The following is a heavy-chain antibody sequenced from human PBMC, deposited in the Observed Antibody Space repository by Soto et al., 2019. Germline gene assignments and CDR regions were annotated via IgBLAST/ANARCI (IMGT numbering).Heavy chain of an antibody. D-gene: IGHD3-10*01. CDR2: ISYDGSRK. Sequence: QVHLVESGGGVVQPGSSLRLSCAASGFTFRIFAMHWLRQSPGKGLEWVAVISYDGSRKADSVKVRCTVSRDNSWTTLYLKMNSLRAEDTAIYYCARGYREDIDEVAGVRPGEDSMAVLGHGTTVPVSS. CDR1: GFTFRIFA. CDR3: ARGYREDIDEVAGVRPGEDSMAV. V-gene: IGHV3-30-3*01. J-gene: IGHJ6*02.